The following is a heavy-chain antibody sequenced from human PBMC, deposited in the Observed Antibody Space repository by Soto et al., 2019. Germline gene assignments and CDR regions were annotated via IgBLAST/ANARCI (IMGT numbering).Heavy chain of an antibody. Sequence: GASVKVSCKASGYTFTSYGISWVRQAPGQGLEWMGWISAYNGNTNYAQKLQGRVTMTTDTSTSTDYMELRSLRSDDTAMYYCARESAFPDVLRYLGWPKSLDYRGPRTLGTRSS. J-gene: IGHJ4*02. CDR1: GYTFTSYG. CDR2: ISAYNGNT. D-gene: IGHD3-9*01. CDR3: ARESAFPDVLRYLGWPKSLDY. V-gene: IGHV1-18*01.